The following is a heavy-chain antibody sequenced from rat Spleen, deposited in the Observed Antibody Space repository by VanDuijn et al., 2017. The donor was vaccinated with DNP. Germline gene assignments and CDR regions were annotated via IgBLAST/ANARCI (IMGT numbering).Heavy chain of an antibody. D-gene: IGHD1-12*01. Sequence: EVQLVESGGGLVQPGRSLKLSCAASGFTFSDYNMAWVRQAPKKGLEWVATIIYDGSRTYYLDSVKGRFTISRDNAKSTLYLQMDSLRSEDTATYYCARHRTIMPYYYAMDAWGQGASVTVSS. CDR2: IIYDGSRT. CDR3: ARHRTIMPYYYAMDA. J-gene: IGHJ4*01. V-gene: IGHV5S10*01. CDR1: GFTFSDYN.